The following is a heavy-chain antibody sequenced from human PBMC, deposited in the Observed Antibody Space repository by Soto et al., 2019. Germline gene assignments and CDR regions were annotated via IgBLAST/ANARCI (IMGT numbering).Heavy chain of an antibody. Sequence: GGSLRLSCAASGFTFSSYWMSWVRQAPGKGLEWVANIKQDGSEKYYVDSVKGRFTISRDNAKNSLYLQMNSLRAEDTAVYYCARLEYYYYYYYMDVWGKGPRSPSP. J-gene: IGHJ6*03. CDR3: ARLEYYYYYYYMDV. CDR2: IKQDGSEK. CDR1: GFTFSSYW. D-gene: IGHD1-1*01. V-gene: IGHV3-7*01.